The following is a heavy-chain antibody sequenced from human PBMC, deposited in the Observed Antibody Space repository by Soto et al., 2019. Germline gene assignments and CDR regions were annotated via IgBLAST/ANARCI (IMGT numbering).Heavy chain of an antibody. CDR2: INAGNGNT. Sequence: QVQLVQSGAEVKKPGASVKVSCKASGYTFTSYAMHWVRQAPGQRLEWTGWINAGNGNTKYSQKFQGRVTITRDTSASRAYMELSSLRSEDTAVYYCARDPQRTYYYDSSGNDFDYWGQGTLVTVSS. J-gene: IGHJ4*02. CDR3: ARDPQRTYYYDSSGNDFDY. D-gene: IGHD3-22*01. V-gene: IGHV1-3*01. CDR1: GYTFTSYA.